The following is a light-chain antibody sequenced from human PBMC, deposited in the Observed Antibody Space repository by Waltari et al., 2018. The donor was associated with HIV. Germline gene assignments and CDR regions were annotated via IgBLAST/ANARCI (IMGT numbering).Light chain of an antibody. CDR2: GAS. Sequence: EVVLTPSPGTMSLSPGERATLSCRASQSVINNYLAWYHQRPGQPPRLLIYGASSRATGIPDRFSGSGSGTDFTLTISRLEPEDFAVYYCQQYFSSPLTFGGGTTVEIK. V-gene: IGKV3-20*01. CDR3: QQYFSSPLT. J-gene: IGKJ4*01. CDR1: QSVINNY.